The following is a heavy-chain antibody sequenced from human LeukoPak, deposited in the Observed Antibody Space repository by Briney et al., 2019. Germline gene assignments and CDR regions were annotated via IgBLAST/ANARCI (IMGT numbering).Heavy chain of an antibody. Sequence: SETLSLTCTVSGGSISSSYWSWIRQPPGKGLEWIGYIYYSGSTNYNPSLKSRVTISVDTSKNQFSLKLSSVTAADTAVYYCARQDDWFDPWGPGMLVTVSS. CDR2: IYYSGST. CDR3: ARQDDWFDP. CDR1: GGSISSSY. V-gene: IGHV4-59*01. J-gene: IGHJ5*02. D-gene: IGHD2-15*01.